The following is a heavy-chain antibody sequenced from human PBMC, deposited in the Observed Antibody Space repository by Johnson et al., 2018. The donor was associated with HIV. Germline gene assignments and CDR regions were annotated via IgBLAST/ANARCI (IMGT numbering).Heavy chain of an antibody. Sequence: QVQLVESGGGVVQPGRSLRLSCAASGFTFSSYAMHWVRQAPGKGLECVALISYDGLNKYYADSVKGRFTISRDNSKNTLYLQMNSLRTEDTALYYCAKDVQVRGIVLMVTLFDAFDIWGQGTMVTVPS. CDR3: AKDVQVRGIVLMVTLFDAFDI. CDR2: ISYDGLNK. CDR1: GFTFSSYA. D-gene: IGHD2-8*01. V-gene: IGHV3-30-3*01. J-gene: IGHJ3*02.